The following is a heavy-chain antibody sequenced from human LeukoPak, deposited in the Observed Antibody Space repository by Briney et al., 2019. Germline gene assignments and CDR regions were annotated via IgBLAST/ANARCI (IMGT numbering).Heavy chain of an antibody. J-gene: IGHJ4*02. D-gene: IGHD6-13*01. CDR2: IYYSGST. V-gene: IGHV4-59*01. CDR1: GGSISSYY. CDR3: ARGDSSSWFPLGHFDY. Sequence: PSETLSLTCTVSGGSISSYYWSWIRQPPGKGLEWIGYIYYSGSTNYNPSLKSRVTISVDTSKNQFSLKLSSVTAADTAVYYCARGDSSSWFPLGHFDYWGQGTLVTVSS.